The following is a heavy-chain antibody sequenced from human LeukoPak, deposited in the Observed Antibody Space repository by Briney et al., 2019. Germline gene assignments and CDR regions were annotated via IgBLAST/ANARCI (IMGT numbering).Heavy chain of an antibody. CDR1: GGSISSYY. D-gene: IGHD2-2*02. CDR2: IYYSGST. V-gene: IGHV4-59*12. Sequence: SETLSLTCTVSGGSISSYYWSWIRQPPGKGLEWIGYIYYSGSTNYNPSLKSRVTISVDTSKNQFSLKLSSVTAADTAVYYCARGDIVVVPAAIRRDYFDYWGQGTLVTVSS. CDR3: ARGDIVVVPAAIRRDYFDY. J-gene: IGHJ4*02.